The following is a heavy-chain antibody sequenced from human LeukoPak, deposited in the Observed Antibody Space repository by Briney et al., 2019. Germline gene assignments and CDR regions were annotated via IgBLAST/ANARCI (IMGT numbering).Heavy chain of an antibody. Sequence: ASVKVSCKASGYTFTGYYMLWVRQAPGQGLEWMGWINPNSGGTNYAQKFQGRVTMTRDTSISTAYMELSRLRSDDTAVYYCARGFGELYYYYYYMDVWGKGTTVTVSS. CDR1: GYTFTGYY. CDR3: ARGFGELYYYYYYMDV. D-gene: IGHD3-10*01. J-gene: IGHJ6*03. V-gene: IGHV1-2*02. CDR2: INPNSGGT.